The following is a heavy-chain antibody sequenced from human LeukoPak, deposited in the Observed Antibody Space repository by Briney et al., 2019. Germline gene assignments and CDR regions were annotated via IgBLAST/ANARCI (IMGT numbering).Heavy chain of an antibody. CDR1: GYTFTSYY. D-gene: IGHD6-19*01. CDR2: INPSGGST. V-gene: IGHV1-46*01. J-gene: IGHJ6*03. Sequence: ASVKVSCKASGYTFTSYYLHWVRQAPGQGLEWMGIINPSGGSTSYAQKFQGRVTMTRDMSTSTVYMELSSLRSEDTAVYYCARARTAGYSSGWYVFGFYEVYYYYYMDVWGKGTTVTVSS. CDR3: ARARTAGYSSGWYVFGFYEVYYYYYMDV.